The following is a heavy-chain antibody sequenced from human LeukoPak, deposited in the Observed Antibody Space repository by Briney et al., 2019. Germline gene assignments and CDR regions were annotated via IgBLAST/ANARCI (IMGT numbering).Heavy chain of an antibody. CDR1: GGTFISYA. Sequence: SVKVSCKASGGTFISYAISWVRQAPGQGLEWMGGIIPIFGTANYAQKFQGRVTITTDESTSTAYMELSSLRSEDTAVYYCARDSPDTAMPHFDYWGQGTLVTVSS. CDR3: ARDSPDTAMPHFDY. V-gene: IGHV1-69*05. D-gene: IGHD5-18*01. CDR2: IIPIFGTA. J-gene: IGHJ4*02.